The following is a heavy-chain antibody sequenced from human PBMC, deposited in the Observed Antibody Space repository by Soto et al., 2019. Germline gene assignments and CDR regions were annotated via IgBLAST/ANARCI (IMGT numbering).Heavy chain of an antibody. V-gene: IGHV4-39*01. D-gene: IGHD3-3*01. Sequence: SETLSLTCTVSGGSISSSSYYWGWIRQPPGKGLEWIGSIYYSGSTYYNPSLKSRVTISVDTSKNQFSLKLSSVTAADTAVYYCARGTYYDFWSGPHNWFDPWGQGTLVTVSS. CDR1: GGSISSSSYY. CDR2: IYYSGST. CDR3: ARGTYYDFWSGPHNWFDP. J-gene: IGHJ5*02.